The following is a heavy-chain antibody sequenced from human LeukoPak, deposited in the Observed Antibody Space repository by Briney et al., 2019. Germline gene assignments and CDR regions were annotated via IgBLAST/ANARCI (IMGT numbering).Heavy chain of an antibody. Sequence: SETLSLTCTASGGSISSYYWSWIRQPAGKGLEWTGRIYTSGSTNYNPSLKSRVTMSVDTSKNQFSLKLSSVTAADTAVYYCARDQSAHYYYYMDVWGKGTTVTVSS. CDR2: IYTSGST. J-gene: IGHJ6*03. V-gene: IGHV4-4*07. CDR3: ARDQSAHYYYYMDV. CDR1: GGSISSYY.